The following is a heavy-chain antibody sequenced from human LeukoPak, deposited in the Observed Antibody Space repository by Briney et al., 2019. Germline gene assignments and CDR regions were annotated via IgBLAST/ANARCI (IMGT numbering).Heavy chain of an antibody. CDR3: AREATGDYGDGNGYYYYMDV. Sequence: ASVKVSCKASGYTFTSYGISWVRQAPGQGLEWMGWISAYNGNTNYAQKLQGRVTMTTDTSTSTAYMELRSLRSDDTAVYYCAREATGDYGDGNGYYYYMDVWGKGTTVTVSS. D-gene: IGHD4-17*01. CDR2: ISAYNGNT. CDR1: GYTFTSYG. J-gene: IGHJ6*03. V-gene: IGHV1-18*01.